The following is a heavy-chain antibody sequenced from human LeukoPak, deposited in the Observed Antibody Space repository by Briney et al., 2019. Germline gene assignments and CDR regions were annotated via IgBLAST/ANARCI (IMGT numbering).Heavy chain of an antibody. D-gene: IGHD3-10*01. V-gene: IGHV4-59*08. CDR1: GGSISGYY. Sequence: SETLSLTCTVSGGSISGYYWSWIRQPPGKGLEWMGYIYYIGSTNYNPSLKSRVTISVDTSKNQFSLKLSSVTAAATAVYYCARYGSGSYFPQTPSYYFDYWGQGTLVTVSS. CDR2: IYYIGST. CDR3: ARYGSGSYFPQTPSYYFDY. J-gene: IGHJ4*02.